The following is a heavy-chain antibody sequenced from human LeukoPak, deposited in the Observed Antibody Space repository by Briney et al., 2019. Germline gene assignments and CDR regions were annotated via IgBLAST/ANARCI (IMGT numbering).Heavy chain of an antibody. Sequence: SETLSLTCTISGGSSSSYYWSWIRQPPGKGLEWIGYIHYSGSTNYNPSLKSRATISLDTSKNQVSLELTSVTAADTAVYYCARRASGSYPDYFDSWGQGTLVTVSS. CDR1: GGSSSSYY. CDR2: IHYSGST. CDR3: ARRASGSYPDYFDS. V-gene: IGHV4-59*08. J-gene: IGHJ4*02. D-gene: IGHD1-26*01.